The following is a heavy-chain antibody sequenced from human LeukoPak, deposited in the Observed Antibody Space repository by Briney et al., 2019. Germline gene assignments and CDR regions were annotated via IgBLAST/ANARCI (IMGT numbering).Heavy chain of an antibody. V-gene: IGHV1-18*01. CDR1: TSR. CDR2: IGTYGGDT. CDR3: ARGDGSSWFEY. D-gene: IGHD6-13*01. Sequence: ASVKVSCKATSRISWVRQAPGQGLEWMGWIGTYGGDTYYAQKFQGRITVTTDTSTSTVYMELRNLRSDDTAVYYCARGDGSSWFEYWGQGTLVTVSS. J-gene: IGHJ4*02.